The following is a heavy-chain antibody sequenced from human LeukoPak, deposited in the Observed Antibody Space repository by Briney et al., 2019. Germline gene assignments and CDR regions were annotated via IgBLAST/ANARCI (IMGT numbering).Heavy chain of an antibody. D-gene: IGHD4-17*01. CDR1: GLTFYTYA. J-gene: IGHJ6*03. Sequence: GGSLRLSCSVSGLTFYTYAMSWVRQAPGKGLEWVSAISGRDGRTYYTDSVKGRFTISRDNSKNTLYLQMNSLRAEDTAVYYCAKAPATVTTIFYYYMDVWGKGTTVTVSS. V-gene: IGHV3-23*01. CDR3: AKAPATVTTIFYYYMDV. CDR2: ISGRDGRT.